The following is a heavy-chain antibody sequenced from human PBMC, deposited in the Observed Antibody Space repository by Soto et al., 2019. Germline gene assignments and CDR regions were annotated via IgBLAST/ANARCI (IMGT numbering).Heavy chain of an antibody. Sequence: PSETLSLTCTVSGGSISSGGYYWSWIRQHPGKGLEWIGYIYYSGSTYYNPSLKSRVTISVDTSKNQFSLKLSSVTAADTAVYYCARGVYYYDSSGYSDAFDIWGQGTMVTVSS. D-gene: IGHD3-22*01. CDR3: ARGVYYYDSSGYSDAFDI. V-gene: IGHV4-31*03. CDR1: GGSISSGGYY. CDR2: IYYSGST. J-gene: IGHJ3*02.